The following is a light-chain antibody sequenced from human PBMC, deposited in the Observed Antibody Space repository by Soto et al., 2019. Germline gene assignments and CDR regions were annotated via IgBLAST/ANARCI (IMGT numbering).Light chain of an antibody. CDR2: ASS. V-gene: IGKV1D-16*01. Sequence: DIQMTQSLSSLSASVGDRVTITCRASQNISNGLVWYQQRPEKAPKSLIFASSSLESGVPSRFSGSESGTDFTLTIISLQPEAFATYYCQQYVTLPVTFGGGTKVEI. CDR1: QNISNG. CDR3: QQYVTLPVT. J-gene: IGKJ4*01.